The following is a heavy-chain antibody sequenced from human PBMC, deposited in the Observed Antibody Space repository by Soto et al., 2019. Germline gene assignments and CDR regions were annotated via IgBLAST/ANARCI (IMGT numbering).Heavy chain of an antibody. D-gene: IGHD6-19*01. Sequence: PSETLSLTCAVSVYSISSGYYWGWIRRPPGKGLDWIGSIYHSGSTYYNPPLKSRVTISVDTSKNHFSLKLSSVTAGDTAVYYCARGAGRSGWYGNWFDPRGQATLVTVS. J-gene: IGHJ5*02. V-gene: IGHV4-38-2*01. CDR2: IYHSGST. CDR3: ARGAGRSGWYGNWFDP. CDR1: VYSISSGYY.